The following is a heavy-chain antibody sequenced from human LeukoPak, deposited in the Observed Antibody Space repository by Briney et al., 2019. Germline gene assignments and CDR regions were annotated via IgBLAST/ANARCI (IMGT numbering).Heavy chain of an antibody. V-gene: IGHV3-74*01. CDR3: ARASLHTYYYSWGSSGEYYFDY. D-gene: IGHD3-10*01. Sequence: GGSLILSCAASGFTFSSYWMHWVRQAPGKGLVWVSRINSDGSSTSYADSVKGRFTISRDNAKNTLYLQMNSLRAEDTAVYYCARASLHTYYYSWGSSGEYYFDYWGQGTLVTVSS. CDR2: INSDGSST. CDR1: GFTFSSYW. J-gene: IGHJ4*02.